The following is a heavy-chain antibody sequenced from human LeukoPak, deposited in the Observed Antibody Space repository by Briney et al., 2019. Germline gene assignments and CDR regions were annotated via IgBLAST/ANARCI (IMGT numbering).Heavy chain of an antibody. D-gene: IGHD3-16*02. J-gene: IGHJ4*02. CDR2: IYTSGST. CDR1: GGSISSYY. V-gene: IGHV4-4*07. Sequence: SETLSLTCTVSGGSISSYYWSWIRQPAGKGLEWIGRIYTSGSTNYNPSLKSLVTMSVDTSKNQFSLKLSSVTAADTAVYYCAREREGGYVWRSYHFPYYFDYWGQGTLVTVSS. CDR3: AREREGGYVWRSYHFPYYFDY.